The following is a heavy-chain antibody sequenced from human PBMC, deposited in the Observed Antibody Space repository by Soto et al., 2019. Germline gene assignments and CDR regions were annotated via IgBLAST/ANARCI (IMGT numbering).Heavy chain of an antibody. CDR1: GGSISSYY. V-gene: IGHV4-59*01. Sequence: QVQLQESGPGLVKPSETLSLTCTVSGGSISSYYWSWIRQPPGKGLEWIGYIYYSGSTNYNPSLKSRVTISVDTSKNQFSLKLSSVTAADTAVYYCARENDYGHYVNWFDPWGQGTLVTVSS. CDR2: IYYSGST. J-gene: IGHJ5*02. CDR3: ARENDYGHYVNWFDP. D-gene: IGHD4-17*01.